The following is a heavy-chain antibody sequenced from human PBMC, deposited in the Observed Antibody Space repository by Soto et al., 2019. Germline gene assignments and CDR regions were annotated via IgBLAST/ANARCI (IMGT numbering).Heavy chain of an antibody. D-gene: IGHD3-16*01. CDR1: GFTFSAFA. V-gene: IGHV3-23*01. Sequence: GGSLRLSCSASGFTFSAFAMSWVRQAPGKGLEWVSALSGSGGSTYYADSVKGRFTISRDNSKNTLDLQMSSLRAEDTAVYYCAKLGSDFLNWFDPWGQGTLVTVSS. J-gene: IGHJ5*02. CDR2: LSGSGGST. CDR3: AKLGSDFLNWFDP.